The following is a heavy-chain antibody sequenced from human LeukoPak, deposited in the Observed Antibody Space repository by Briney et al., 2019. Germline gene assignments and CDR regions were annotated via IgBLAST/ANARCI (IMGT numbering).Heavy chain of an antibody. V-gene: IGHV3-30*14. D-gene: IGHD1-26*01. CDR1: GFTFSSYA. CDR3: ASPKSGSYSNAFDI. J-gene: IGHJ3*02. Sequence: GGSLRLSCAASGFTFSSYAMHWVRQAPGKGLEWVAVISYDGSNKYYADSVKGRFTISRDNSKNTLYLQMNSLRAEDTAVYYCASPKSGSYSNAFDIWGQGTMVTVSS. CDR2: ISYDGSNK.